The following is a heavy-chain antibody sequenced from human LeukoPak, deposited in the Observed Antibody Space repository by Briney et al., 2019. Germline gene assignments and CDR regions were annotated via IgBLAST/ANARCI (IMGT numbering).Heavy chain of an antibody. J-gene: IGHJ4*02. CDR1: GFTFRNHG. CDR3: AKGVRYLDWWILDY. CDR2: IWYDGSNQ. V-gene: IGHV3-33*06. Sequence: GGSLRLSCAASGFTFRNHGMHWIRQVPGKGLEWVAVIWYDGSNQNYADSVKGRFTISRDNSKNTLYLQMNTLRAEDTAVYYCAKGVRYLDWWILDYWGQGTLVPVSS. D-gene: IGHD3-9*01.